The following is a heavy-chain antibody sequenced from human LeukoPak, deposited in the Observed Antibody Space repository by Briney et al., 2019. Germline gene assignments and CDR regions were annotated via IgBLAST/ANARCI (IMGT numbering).Heavy chain of an antibody. D-gene: IGHD6-19*01. Sequence: GGSLRLSCEASRLTFSNYWMHWVRQAPGKGLMWVSFINSDGSSTSYADSVKGRFTVSRDNAKNTLYLQMDSLRAEDTAVYYCARGTVAGTNYYYYGMDVWGQGTTVTVSS. CDR1: RLTFSNYW. CDR3: ARGTVAGTNYYYYGMDV. J-gene: IGHJ6*02. CDR2: INSDGSST. V-gene: IGHV3-74*01.